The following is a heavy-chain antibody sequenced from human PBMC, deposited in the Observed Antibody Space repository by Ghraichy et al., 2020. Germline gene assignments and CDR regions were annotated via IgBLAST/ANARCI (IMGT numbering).Heavy chain of an antibody. V-gene: IGHV3-30*02. J-gene: IGHJ4*02. Sequence: GGSLRLSCAASGFTFSSYGMHWVRQAPGKGLEWVAFIRYDGSNKYYADSVKGRFTISRDNSKNTLYLQMNSLRAEDTAVYYCVRKLVGATTLAYWGQGTLVTVSS. D-gene: IGHD1-26*01. CDR2: IRYDGSNK. CDR1: GFTFSSYG. CDR3: VRKLVGATTLAY.